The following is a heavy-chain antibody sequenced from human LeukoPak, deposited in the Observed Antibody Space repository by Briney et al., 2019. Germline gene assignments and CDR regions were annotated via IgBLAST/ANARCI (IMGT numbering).Heavy chain of an antibody. CDR2: ISSSSSYI. Sequence: GGSLRLSCAASGFTFSSYSMNWVRQAPGKRLEWVSSISSSSSYIYYADSAKGRFTISRDNAKNSLYLQMNSLRAEDTAVYYCAREGGYSYGSQTIDYWAREPWSPSPQ. D-gene: IGHD5-18*01. CDR3: AREGGYSYGSQTIDY. V-gene: IGHV3-21*01. J-gene: IGHJ4*02. CDR1: GFTFSSYS.